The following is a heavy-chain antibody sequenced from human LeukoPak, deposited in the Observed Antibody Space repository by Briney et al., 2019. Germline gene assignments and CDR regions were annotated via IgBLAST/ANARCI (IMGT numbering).Heavy chain of an antibody. J-gene: IGHJ6*03. CDR1: GVSITNYY. V-gene: IGHV4-59*12. Sequence: SETLSLTCTVSGVSITNYYWSWIRQPPGKGLEWIAYIYFTGNTDYNPSLKSRVTMSVDTSKNQFSLKLSSVTAADTAVYYCARGTLYDSSGLNYYDYMDVWGKGTKVTVSS. CDR3: ARGTLYDSSGLNYYDYMDV. CDR2: IYFTGNT. D-gene: IGHD3-22*01.